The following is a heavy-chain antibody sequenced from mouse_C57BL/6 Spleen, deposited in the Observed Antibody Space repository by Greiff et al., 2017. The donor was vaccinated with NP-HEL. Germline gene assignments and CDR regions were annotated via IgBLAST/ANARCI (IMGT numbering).Heavy chain of an antibody. CDR3: ARDDGYFDY. V-gene: IGHV5-4*01. CDR1: GFTFSSYA. D-gene: IGHD2-3*01. Sequence: EVMLVESGGGLVKPGGSLKLSCAASGFTFSSYAMSWVRQTPEKRLEWVATISDGGSYTYYPDNVKGRFTISRDNAKNNRYLQMSHLKSEDTAMYYCARDDGYFDYWGQGTTLTVSS. J-gene: IGHJ2*01. CDR2: ISDGGSYT.